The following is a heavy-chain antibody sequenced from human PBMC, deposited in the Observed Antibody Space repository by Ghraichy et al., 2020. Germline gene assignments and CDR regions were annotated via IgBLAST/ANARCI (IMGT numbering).Heavy chain of an antibody. D-gene: IGHD2-15*01. CDR2: LCVSGART. CDR1: GFPFSSYA. CDR3: ATPRAVEAALGHFDY. J-gene: IGHJ4*02. V-gene: IGHV3-23*01. Sequence: GGSLRLSCAASGFPFSSYALNWVRQAPGKGLEWVSSLCVSGARTFYADSVKGRFIISRDNSLHTLFLQMNSLRFDDTAVYYCATPRAVEAALGHFDYWGQRALVTVSS.